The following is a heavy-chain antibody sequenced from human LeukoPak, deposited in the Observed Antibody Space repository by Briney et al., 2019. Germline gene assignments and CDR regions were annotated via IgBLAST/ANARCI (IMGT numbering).Heavy chain of an antibody. CDR3: ARSLGTYWGKDFLNWFDP. Sequence: ASVQVSCKASEYTFTNYDINWVRQATGQGLEWMGWINPNSGNTGYTQKFQGRVTMTRNTSLSTAYMELTSLKSEDTAVYYCARSLGTYWGKDFLNWFDPWGQGTLVTVSS. CDR1: EYTFTNYD. J-gene: IGHJ5*02. V-gene: IGHV1-8*01. D-gene: IGHD3-16*01. CDR2: INPNSGNT.